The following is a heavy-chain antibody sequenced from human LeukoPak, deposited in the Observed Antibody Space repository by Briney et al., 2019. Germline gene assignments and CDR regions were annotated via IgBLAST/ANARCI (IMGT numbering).Heavy chain of an antibody. Sequence: SETLSLTCTVSGGSISSGGYYWSWIRQHPGKGLEWIGYIYYSGSTYYNPSLKSRVTISVDKSKNQFSLKLSSVTAADTAVYYCARAGITMASSDAFDIWGQGTMVTVSS. CDR3: ARAGITMASSDAFDI. CDR2: IYYSGST. CDR1: GGSISSGGYY. J-gene: IGHJ3*02. V-gene: IGHV4-31*03. D-gene: IGHD3-10*01.